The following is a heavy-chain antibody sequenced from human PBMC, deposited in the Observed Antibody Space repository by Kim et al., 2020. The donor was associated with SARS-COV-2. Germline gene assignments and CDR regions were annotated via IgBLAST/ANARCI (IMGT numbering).Heavy chain of an antibody. Sequence: ASVKVSCKASGYTFTSYGISWVRQAPGQGLEWMGWISAYNGNTNYAQKLQGRVTMTTDTSTSTAYMELRSLRSDDTAVYYCARVVIYDGPERAHPDAFDIWGQGTMVTVSS. CDR3: ARVVIYDGPERAHPDAFDI. CDR2: ISAYNGNT. V-gene: IGHV1-18*01. CDR1: GYTFTSYG. J-gene: IGHJ3*02. D-gene: IGHD3-22*01.